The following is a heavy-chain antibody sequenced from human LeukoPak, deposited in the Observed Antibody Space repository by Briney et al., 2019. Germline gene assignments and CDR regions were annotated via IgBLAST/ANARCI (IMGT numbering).Heavy chain of an antibody. CDR2: ISSSGSTI. J-gene: IGHJ6*03. V-gene: IGHV3-48*03. D-gene: IGHD2-2*01. CDR3: ARASAAADQYYYYYYYMDV. CDR1: GFTFCSYE. Sequence: GGSLRLSCAASGFTFCSYEMNWVRQAPGKGLGWVSYISSSGSTIYYADSVKGRFTISRDNAKNSLYLQMNSLRAEDTAVYYCARASAAADQYYYYYYYMDVWGKGTTVTISS.